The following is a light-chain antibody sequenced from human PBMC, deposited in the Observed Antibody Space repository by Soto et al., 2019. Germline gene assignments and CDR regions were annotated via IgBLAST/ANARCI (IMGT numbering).Light chain of an antibody. CDR1: QDITNY. CDR3: QQYENLPIT. J-gene: IGKJ5*01. V-gene: IGKV1-33*01. Sequence: DIQMTQSPSSLSASVGDRVTITCQASQDITNYLNWYQQKPGKAPKLLIYGASNLEIGVPSRFSGSGSATDFTFTISGLQPEDIATYYCQQYENLPITFGQGTRLEIK. CDR2: GAS.